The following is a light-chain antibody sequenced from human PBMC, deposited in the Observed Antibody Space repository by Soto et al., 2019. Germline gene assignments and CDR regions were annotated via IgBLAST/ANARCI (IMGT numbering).Light chain of an antibody. CDR3: QQYNSPSYT. CDR2: KAS. CDR1: QSISSW. V-gene: IGKV1-5*03. J-gene: IGKJ2*01. Sequence: DIQMTQSPSTLSASVGDRVTITCRASQSISSWLAWYQQKPGKAPKLLIYKASSLESGVPSRFSGSGAGTESTLTISSLQPDDFANYYCQQYNSPSYTFGQGTKLEIK.